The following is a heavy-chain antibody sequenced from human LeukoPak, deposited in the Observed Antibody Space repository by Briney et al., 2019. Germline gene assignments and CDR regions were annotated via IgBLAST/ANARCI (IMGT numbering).Heavy chain of an antibody. CDR3: AKDHHSSGWLD. V-gene: IGHV3-23*01. J-gene: IGHJ4*02. CDR1: GFTFSSYA. CDR2: ISGSGGST. Sequence: GGSLRLSCAASGFTFSSYAMSWVRQAPGEGLEWVSAISGSGGSTYYADSVKGRFTISRDNSKNTLYLQMNSLRAEDTAVYYCAKDHHSSGWLDWGQGTLVTVSS. D-gene: IGHD6-19*01.